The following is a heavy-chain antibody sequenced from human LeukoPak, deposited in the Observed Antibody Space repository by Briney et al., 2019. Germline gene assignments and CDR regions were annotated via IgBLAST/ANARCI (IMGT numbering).Heavy chain of an antibody. CDR3: ARGSYYYDSSGIDY. CDR2: IYYSGST. Sequence: PSETLSLTCTVSGGSTSSYYWSWIRQPPGKGLEWIGYIYYSGSTNYNPSLKSRVTISVDTSKNQFSLKLSSVTAADTAVYYCARGSYYYDSSGIDYWGQGTLVTVSS. V-gene: IGHV4-59*01. CDR1: GGSTSSYY. J-gene: IGHJ4*02. D-gene: IGHD3-22*01.